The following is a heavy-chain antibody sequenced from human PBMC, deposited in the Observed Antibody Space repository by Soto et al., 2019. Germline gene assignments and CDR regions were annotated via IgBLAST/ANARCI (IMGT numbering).Heavy chain of an antibody. CDR3: ARLGPQYGSGSYYKDYYYYGMDV. CDR1: CCSITSSSFY. Sequence: SSGTLSLTCPFFCCSITSSSFYWGLVRPPPGEGVEWVVSFYYSGSTYYNPSLKSRVTISVDTSKNQFSLKLSSVTAADTAVYYCARLGPQYGSGSYYKDYYYYGMDVWGQGTTVTVSS. CDR2: FYYSGST. V-gene: IGHV4-39*01. D-gene: IGHD3-10*01. J-gene: IGHJ6*02.